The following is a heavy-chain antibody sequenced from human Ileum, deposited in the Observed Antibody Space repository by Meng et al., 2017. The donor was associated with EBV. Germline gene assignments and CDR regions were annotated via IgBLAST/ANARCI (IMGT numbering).Heavy chain of an antibody. D-gene: IGHD4-23*01. CDR3: ARYGRCNGNSFYCFDP. J-gene: IGHJ5*02. V-gene: IGHV4-34*01. CDR1: GGSFNDYY. CDR2: IDQGGYT. Sequence: LWQWGTGLLKPSETLSLTSAVYGGSFNDYYWTWLRQPPGKGLEWIGEIDQGGYTKFNPSLSSRATISRDTSNNQFSLRLNSVTAADTALYYCARYGRCNGNSFYCFDPWGQGTLVTVSS.